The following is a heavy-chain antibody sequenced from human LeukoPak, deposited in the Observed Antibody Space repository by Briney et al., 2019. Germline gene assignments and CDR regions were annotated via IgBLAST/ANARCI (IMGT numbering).Heavy chain of an antibody. CDR1: GFTFKTYG. CDR2: ISYDGSNT. V-gene: IGHV3-30*03. D-gene: IGHD3-16*01. Sequence: GGSLGLSCAASGFTFKTYGMHWVRQAPGKGLEWVVGISYDGSNTYYADSVKGRFTISRDNAKNSVYLQMNSLRVEDTAVYYCARDHVGGKYYYMDVWGKGTTVTVSS. CDR3: ARDHVGGKYYYMDV. J-gene: IGHJ6*03.